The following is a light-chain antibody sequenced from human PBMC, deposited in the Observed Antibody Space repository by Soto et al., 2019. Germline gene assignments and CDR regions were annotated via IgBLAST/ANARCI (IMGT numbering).Light chain of an antibody. Sequence: QSALTQPASVSGSPGQSITISCTGTSSVVGGYNYVSWYQQHPGKAPKLMIYDVSNRPSGVSNRFSGSKSGNTASLTISGLQAEDEPDYYCSSYTSSSTPLVFGTGTKVTVL. J-gene: IGLJ1*01. CDR3: SSYTSSSTPLV. CDR1: SSVVGGYNY. CDR2: DVS. V-gene: IGLV2-14*01.